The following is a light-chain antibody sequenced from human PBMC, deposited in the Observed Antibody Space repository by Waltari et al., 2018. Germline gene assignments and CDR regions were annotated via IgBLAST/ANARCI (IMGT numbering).Light chain of an antibody. Sequence: EIVLTQSPGTRSLSPEERDTLSCRASQSVSRTLAWYQQKPGQAPRLLIYDASSRATGIPDRFSGSGSGTDFSLTISSLEPEDFAVYYCQKYGSLPATFGQGTKVEIK. V-gene: IGKV3-20*01. J-gene: IGKJ1*01. CDR1: QSVSRT. CDR3: QKYGSLPAT. CDR2: DAS.